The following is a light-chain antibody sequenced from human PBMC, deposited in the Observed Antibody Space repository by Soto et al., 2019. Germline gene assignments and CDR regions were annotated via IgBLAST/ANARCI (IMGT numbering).Light chain of an antibody. Sequence: QSVLTQPASVSGSPGQSITISCTGTSSDVGSYDLVSWYQQHPGKAPKLVISDVTKRPSGVSNRFSGSKSGNTASLTISGLQAEDEADYYCCSYAGSVTYVFGSGTKVTVL. CDR3: CSYAGSVTYV. V-gene: IGLV2-23*02. CDR2: DVT. CDR1: SSDVGSYDL. J-gene: IGLJ1*01.